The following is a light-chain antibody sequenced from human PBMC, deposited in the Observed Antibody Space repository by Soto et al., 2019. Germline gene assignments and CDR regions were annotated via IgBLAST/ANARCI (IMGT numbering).Light chain of an antibody. CDR2: AAS. CDR1: QSIRSY. Sequence: DIQMTQSPSSLSASVGDRVTITCRASQSIRSYLNWYQQKPGKAPKLLIYAASSLQSGVPSRFSGSGSGTDFTLTISSLQLEDFATYYCQQSFSTLLTFGGGTKWIS. J-gene: IGKJ4*01. V-gene: IGKV1-39*01. CDR3: QQSFSTLLT.